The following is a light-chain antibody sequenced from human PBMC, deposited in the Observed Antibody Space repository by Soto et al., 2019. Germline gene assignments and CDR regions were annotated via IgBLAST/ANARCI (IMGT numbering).Light chain of an antibody. CDR1: QSVLYSSNNKNY. V-gene: IGKV4-1*01. CDR2: WAS. J-gene: IGKJ4*01. CDR3: QQYYSTPLT. Sequence: DIVMTQSPDSLAVSLGERATINCKSSQSVLYSSNNKNYLAWYQQKPGQPPKLLIYWASTRESGVSDRFSGSGSGTECTLTISSLQAEDVAVYYCQQYYSTPLTFGGGTKVEIK.